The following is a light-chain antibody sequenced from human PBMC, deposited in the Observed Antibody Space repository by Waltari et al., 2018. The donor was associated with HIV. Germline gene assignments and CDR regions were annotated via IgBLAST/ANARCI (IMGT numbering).Light chain of an antibody. CDR3: CSYAGSYTLI. CDR1: SGDVGGYNY. V-gene: IGLV2-11*01. J-gene: IGLJ2*01. Sequence: QSALTPPPSVSGSPGQPVTIACTVSSGDVGGYNYVSWYHHHPGKAPRRMIYDVTKRPSGVPERFSGSKSGNTASLTISGLQAEDEADDYCCSYAGSYTLIFGGGTQLTVL. CDR2: DVT.